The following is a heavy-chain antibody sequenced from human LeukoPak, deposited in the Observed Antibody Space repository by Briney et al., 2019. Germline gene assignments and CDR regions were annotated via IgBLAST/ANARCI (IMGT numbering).Heavy chain of an antibody. CDR1: GFTFSNTW. J-gene: IGHJ4*02. Sequence: GGSLRLSCAASGFTFSNTWMSWVRQAPGKGLEFVGRIKSKIDGGTTDYGAPVKGRFTISRDDSKNTLYSQMNSLKTEDTALYYCTTDVYTASFDYWGQGTLVTVSS. V-gene: IGHV3-15*01. CDR3: TTDVYTASFDY. D-gene: IGHD3-16*01. CDR2: IKSKIDGGTT.